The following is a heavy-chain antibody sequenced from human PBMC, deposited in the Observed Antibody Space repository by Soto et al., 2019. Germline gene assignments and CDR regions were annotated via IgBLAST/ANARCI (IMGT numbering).Heavy chain of an antibody. J-gene: IGHJ5*02. V-gene: IGHV3-48*02. D-gene: IGHD6-13*01. CDR3: ARLQHQLVWGWFDP. CDR2: ISSSSSTI. CDR1: GFTFSSYS. Sequence: EVQLVESGGGLVQPGGSLRLSCAASGFTFSSYSMNWVRQAPGKGLEWVSYISSSSSTIYYADSVKGRFTISRDNAKNSLYLQMNSLRDEDTAVYYCARLQHQLVWGWFDPWGQGTLVTVSS.